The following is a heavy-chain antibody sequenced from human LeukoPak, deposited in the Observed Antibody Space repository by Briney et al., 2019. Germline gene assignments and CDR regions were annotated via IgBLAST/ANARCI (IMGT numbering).Heavy chain of an antibody. J-gene: IGHJ6*02. V-gene: IGHV4-31*03. CDR1: GGSISSGGYY. Sequence: SQTLSLTCTVSGGSISSGGYYWSWIRQHPGKGLEWIGNIYYSGSTYYNPSLKSRVTISVDTSKNQFSLKLSSVTAADTAVYYCARDYPYYDILTENYYYYGMDVWGQGTTVTVSS. CDR3: ARDYPYYDILTENYYYYGMDV. CDR2: IYYSGST. D-gene: IGHD3-9*01.